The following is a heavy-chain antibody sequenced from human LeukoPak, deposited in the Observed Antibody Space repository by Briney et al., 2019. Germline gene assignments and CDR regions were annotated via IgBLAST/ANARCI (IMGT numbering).Heavy chain of an antibody. D-gene: IGHD6-13*01. CDR1: GGSFSGYY. CDR2: INHSGST. J-gene: IGHJ4*02. CDR3: ARGPGYSSSWYPDYFDY. V-gene: IGHV4-34*01. Sequence: SETLSLTCAVYGGSFSGYYWSWIRQPPGKGLEWIGEINHSGSTNYNPSLKSRVTISVDTSKNQFSLKLNSVTAADTAVYYCARGPGYSSSWYPDYFDYWGQGTLVTVSS.